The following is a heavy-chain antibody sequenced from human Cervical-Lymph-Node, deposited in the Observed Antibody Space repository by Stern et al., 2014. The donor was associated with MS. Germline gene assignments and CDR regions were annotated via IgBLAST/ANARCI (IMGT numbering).Heavy chain of an antibody. J-gene: IGHJ6*02. CDR1: GFTFDDHG. CDR3: VKDPSDFWSGYSRMDV. Sequence: EVQLVESGGGLVQPGRSLRLSCAASGFTFDDHGMHWVRQAPGKGLEWVSGLSWNSGSIGYAESVKVRFTISRDNAKNSLYLQMNSLRAEDTALYYCVKDPSDFWSGYSRMDVWGQGTTVTVSS. V-gene: IGHV3-9*01. CDR2: LSWNSGSI. D-gene: IGHD3-3*01.